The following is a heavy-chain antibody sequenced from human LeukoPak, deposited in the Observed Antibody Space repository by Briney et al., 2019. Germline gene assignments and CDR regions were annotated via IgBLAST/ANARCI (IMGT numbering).Heavy chain of an antibody. J-gene: IGHJ2*01. Sequence: SETLSLTCTVSGGSISSSSYYWGWVRQPPGKGLEWIGSIYYTRSTYYNPSLKSRVTISVDTSKNQFSLKLTSVTAADTAVYYRARGVTMIVVVIHDWYFDLWGRGTLVTVSS. V-gene: IGHV4-39*01. CDR3: ARGVTMIVVVIHDWYFDL. CDR2: IYYTRST. CDR1: GGSISSSSYY. D-gene: IGHD3-22*01.